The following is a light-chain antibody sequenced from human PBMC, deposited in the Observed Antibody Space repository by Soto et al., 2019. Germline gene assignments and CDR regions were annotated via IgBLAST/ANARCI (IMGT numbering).Light chain of an antibody. Sequence: DIQMTQSPSSLSASVGDRVTITCRASQGISTYLIWYQQRQGKAPKLLIYAASNLVSGVPSRFSGSGSGTDFTLTISSLQPEDFATYYCQQSYRTPYTFGQGTKVDIK. V-gene: IGKV1-39*01. J-gene: IGKJ2*01. CDR2: AAS. CDR1: QGISTY. CDR3: QQSYRTPYT.